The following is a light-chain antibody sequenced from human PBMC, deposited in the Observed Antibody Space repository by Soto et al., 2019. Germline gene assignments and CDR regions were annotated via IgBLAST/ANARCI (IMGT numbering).Light chain of an antibody. CDR2: TNN. Sequence: QLVLTQPPSASGAPGQRVSISCSGSTSNIGSNYVYWYQQLPGTAPKLLIYTNNQRPSGVPDRISGSKSGTSASLAISGLRSEDEADYYCASWDDSLSGYVFGTGTKLTVL. J-gene: IGLJ1*01. CDR1: TSNIGSNY. V-gene: IGLV1-47*02. CDR3: ASWDDSLSGYV.